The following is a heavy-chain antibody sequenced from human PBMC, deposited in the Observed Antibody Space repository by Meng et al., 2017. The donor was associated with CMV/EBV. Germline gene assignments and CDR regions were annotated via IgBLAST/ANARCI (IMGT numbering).Heavy chain of an antibody. CDR3: ARERGYSSPRFDY. Sequence: QEAGPGLVKPSETLSLTCTGSGGSISSSSYYWGWIRQPPGKGLEWIGSIYYSGSTYYNPSLKSRVTISVDTSKNQFSLKLSSVTAADTAVYYCARERGYSSPRFDYWGQGTLVTVSS. D-gene: IGHD6-13*01. V-gene: IGHV4-39*07. CDR2: IYYSGST. CDR1: GGSISSSSYY. J-gene: IGHJ4*02.